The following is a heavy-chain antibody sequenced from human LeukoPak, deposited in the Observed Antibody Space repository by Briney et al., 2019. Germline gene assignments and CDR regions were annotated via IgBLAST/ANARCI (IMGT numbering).Heavy chain of an antibody. CDR1: GFTFSSYW. CDR2: INQDGSEK. Sequence: GGSLRLSCAASGFTFSSYWMSWVRQAPGKGLEWVAHINQDGSEKYYLDSVKGRFTISRDNAKNSLYLQMNSLRAEDTAMYYCSRYYCTSTNCYLFDSWGQGTLVTVSS. CDR3: SRYYCTSTNCYLFDS. V-gene: IGHV3-7*01. J-gene: IGHJ5*01. D-gene: IGHD2-2*01.